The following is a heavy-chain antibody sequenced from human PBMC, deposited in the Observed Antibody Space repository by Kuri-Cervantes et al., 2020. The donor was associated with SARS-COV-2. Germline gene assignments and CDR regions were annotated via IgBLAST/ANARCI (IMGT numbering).Heavy chain of an antibody. D-gene: IGHD2/OR15-2a*01. V-gene: IGHV4-61*02. CDR3: ARGTHYFGSTTYWSTGWV. Sequence: SCTVSGGSISSDRYYWSWIRQPAGKGLEWIGRIYPSGSTNYHPSLKSRVTLSVDTSKNQFSLKLSSVTAADTAVYYCARGTHYFGSTTYWSTGWVWGQGTLVTVSS. CDR2: IYPSGST. CDR1: GGSISSDRYY. J-gene: IGHJ4*02.